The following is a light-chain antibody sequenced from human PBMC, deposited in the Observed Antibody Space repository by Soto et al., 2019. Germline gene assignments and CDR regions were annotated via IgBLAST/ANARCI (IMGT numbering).Light chain of an antibody. Sequence: DIQMTQSPSTLSASVGDRVTITCRASQRISSWLAWYQQKPGKAPKLLIYKASCLESGVPSKFSGSGSGTEFTLTISILQPDDFATYYCQQYNSYWTFGQGTKVEIK. J-gene: IGKJ1*01. CDR2: KAS. CDR1: QRISSW. V-gene: IGKV1-5*03. CDR3: QQYNSYWT.